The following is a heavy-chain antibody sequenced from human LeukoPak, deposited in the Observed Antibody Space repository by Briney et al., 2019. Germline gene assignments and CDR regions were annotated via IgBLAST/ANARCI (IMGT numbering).Heavy chain of an antibody. D-gene: IGHD3-10*01. V-gene: IGHV4-30-2*01. Sequence: SETLSLTCTVSGGSISSGGYYWSWIRQPPGKGLEWIGYIYHSGSTYYNPSLKSRVTISVDRSKNQFSLKLSSVTAADTAVYYCARVSLVRGAPDYYFDYWGQGTLVTVSS. J-gene: IGHJ4*02. CDR3: ARVSLVRGAPDYYFDY. CDR1: GGSISSGGYY. CDR2: IYHSGST.